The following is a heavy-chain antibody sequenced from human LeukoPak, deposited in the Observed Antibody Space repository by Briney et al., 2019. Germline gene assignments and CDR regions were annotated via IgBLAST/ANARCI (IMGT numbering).Heavy chain of an antibody. J-gene: IGHJ4*02. D-gene: IGHD1-26*01. CDR1: GFTFTSFA. CDR2: ISTTGGTT. Sequence: PGGSLRLSCAASGFTFTSFAMSWVRQAPGKGLEWVSAISTTGGTTYYADSVKGRFTISRDNSKNTLYLQMNSLSAGDTAVYYCAKRERVGTTIGHWGQGTLVTVSS. V-gene: IGHV3-23*01. CDR3: AKRERVGTTIGH.